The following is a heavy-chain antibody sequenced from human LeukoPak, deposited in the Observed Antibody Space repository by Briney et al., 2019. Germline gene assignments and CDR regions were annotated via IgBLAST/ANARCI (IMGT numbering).Heavy chain of an antibody. CDR2: IKQDGSEK. CDR1: GFTFSSYW. CDR3: ARLAYYGSGSYIFDY. Sequence: PGGSLRLSCAASGFTFSSYWMSWVRQAPGKGLEWVANIKQDGSEKYYVDSVKGRFTISRDNAKNSLYLQMNSLRAEDTAVYYCARLAYYGSGSYIFDYWGQGTLVTVSS. D-gene: IGHD3-10*01. V-gene: IGHV3-7*01. J-gene: IGHJ4*02.